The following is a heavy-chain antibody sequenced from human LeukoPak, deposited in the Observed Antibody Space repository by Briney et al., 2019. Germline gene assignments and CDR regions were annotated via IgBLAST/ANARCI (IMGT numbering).Heavy chain of an antibody. CDR2: INHSGST. D-gene: IGHD6-13*01. CDR1: GGSFSGYY. Sequence: SETLSLTCAVYGGSFSGYYWSWIRQPPGKGLEWIGEINHSGSTNYNPSLKSRVTISVDTSKNQFSLKLSSVTAADTAVYYCARGYSSSWYSRPKHWFDPWGQGTLVTVS. V-gene: IGHV4-34*01. J-gene: IGHJ5*02. CDR3: ARGYSSSWYSRPKHWFDP.